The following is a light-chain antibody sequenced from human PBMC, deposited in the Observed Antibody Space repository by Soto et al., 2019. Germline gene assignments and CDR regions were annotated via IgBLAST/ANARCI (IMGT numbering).Light chain of an antibody. CDR1: SSDVGGYNY. CDR2: DVS. J-gene: IGLJ1*01. Sequence: QSVLTQPASVSGSPGQSITISCTGTSSDVGGYNYVSWYQQHPGKAPKLMIYDVSNRPSGVSNRFSGSKSGNTASLTISGLQAEDEADYYCSSYTSSSTLPYVFGTGTNVTVL. CDR3: SSYTSSSTLPYV. V-gene: IGLV2-14*01.